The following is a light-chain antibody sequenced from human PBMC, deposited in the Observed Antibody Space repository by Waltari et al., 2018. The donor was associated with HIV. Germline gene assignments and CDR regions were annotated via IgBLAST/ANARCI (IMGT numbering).Light chain of an antibody. CDR3: QQYNNWPPIT. CDR1: QSVSRS. V-gene: IGKV3-15*01. J-gene: IGKJ5*01. CDR2: GAS. Sequence: EIVMTQSPATLSVSPGEIATLSCRASQSVSRSLACYLHEPGQAPRLLIYGASARATGIPARFSGSGSGTEFSLTISSLQSEDFAVYYCQQYNNWPPITFGQGTRLEIK.